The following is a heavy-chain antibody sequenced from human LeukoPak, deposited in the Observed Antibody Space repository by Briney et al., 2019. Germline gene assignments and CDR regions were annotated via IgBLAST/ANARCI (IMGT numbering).Heavy chain of an antibody. CDR2: IFYSGST. V-gene: IGHV4-59*01. CDR3: ASGARGAGYNFDY. J-gene: IGHJ4*02. CDR1: GGSISNSF. D-gene: IGHD5-24*01. Sequence: PSETLSLTCSVSGGSISNSFWTWIRQPPGKGLEWIGCIFYSGSTNYNPSLKSRVTISVDTSKNQLSLKVTSVTAADTAVYYCASGARGAGYNFDYWGQGTLVTVSS.